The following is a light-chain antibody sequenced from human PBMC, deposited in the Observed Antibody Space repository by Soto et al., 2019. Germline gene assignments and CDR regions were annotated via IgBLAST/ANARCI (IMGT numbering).Light chain of an antibody. Sequence: EIVLTQSPATLCLSPGERATLSCRTSQSVGSSLAWYQQKPGQPPRLLIYDSSNRATGIPGRFSGSGSGTDFTLTISSLEPADFAVYYCQQRSLLFTFGGGTKV. J-gene: IGKJ4*01. V-gene: IGKV3-11*01. CDR1: QSVGSS. CDR2: DSS. CDR3: QQRSLLFT.